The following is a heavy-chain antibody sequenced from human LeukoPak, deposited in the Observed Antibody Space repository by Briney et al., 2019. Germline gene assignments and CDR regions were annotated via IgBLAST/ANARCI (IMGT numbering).Heavy chain of an antibody. D-gene: IGHD2-2*01. CDR1: GYSISSGYY. Sequence: TSETLSLTCTVSGYSISSGYYWGWIRQPPGKGLEWIGSIYHSGSTYYNPSLKSRVTISVDTSKNQFSLKLSSVTAADTAVYYCARALGSTDLNYYYYYMDVWGKGTTVTVSS. CDR2: IYHSGST. V-gene: IGHV4-38-2*02. CDR3: ARALGSTDLNYYYYYMDV. J-gene: IGHJ6*03.